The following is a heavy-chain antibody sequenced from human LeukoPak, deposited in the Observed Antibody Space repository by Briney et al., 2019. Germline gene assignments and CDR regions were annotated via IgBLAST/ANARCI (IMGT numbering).Heavy chain of an antibody. CDR2: INPNTGGT. Sequence: GASVKVSCKASVYTFTGYYMHWVRQAPGQGLEWMGWINPNTGGTNYAQNFQGRVTMTRDTSISTAYMELSRLRSDDTAVYYCARAVCSGGSRYPDPPGVDFWGQGTLVTVSS. D-gene: IGHD2-15*01. CDR3: ARAVCSGGSRYPDPPGVDF. V-gene: IGHV1-2*02. J-gene: IGHJ4*02. CDR1: VYTFTGYY.